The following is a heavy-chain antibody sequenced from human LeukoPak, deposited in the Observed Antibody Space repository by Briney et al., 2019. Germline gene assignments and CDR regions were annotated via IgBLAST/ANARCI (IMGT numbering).Heavy chain of an antibody. V-gene: IGHV4-39*07. CDR2: IYYSGST. Sequence: SETLSLTCTVSGGSISSSSYYWGWIRQPPGKGLEWIGSIYYSGSTYYNPSLKSRVTMSVDTSKNQFSLKLSSVTAADTAVYYCARDQYYYTSRSGGSWFDPWGQGTLVTVSS. CDR1: GGSISSSSYY. J-gene: IGHJ5*02. D-gene: IGHD3-10*01. CDR3: ARDQYYYTSRSGGSWFDP.